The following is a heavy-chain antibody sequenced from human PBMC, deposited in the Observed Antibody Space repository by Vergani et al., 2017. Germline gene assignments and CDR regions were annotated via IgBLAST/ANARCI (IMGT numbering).Heavy chain of an antibody. CDR3: ASKRGACRAAYCHSYDF. CDR2: MDYSGST. Sequence: QVQLQDSGSGLVKPSETLSLTFTVSGDTVISTHYHWGWIRQPPGKGLGWIGSMDYSGSTSYNPSLERRISLSFETPKNQVSLRLTSVTAADTAVYYCASKRGACRAAYCHSYDFWGPGTLVGVSS. V-gene: IGHV4-39*01. D-gene: IGHD2-15*01. CDR1: GDTVISTHYH. J-gene: IGHJ4*02.